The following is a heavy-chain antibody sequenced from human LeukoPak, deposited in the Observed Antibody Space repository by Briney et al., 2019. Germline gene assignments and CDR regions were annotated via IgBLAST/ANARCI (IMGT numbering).Heavy chain of an antibody. CDR1: GYTFTSYA. Sequence: ASVKVSCKASGYTFTSYAMHWVRQAPGQRPEWMGWINGGNGNTKYSQKFQGRVTITRDTSASTVYMELSSLRSEDTAVYYCARDSGSPSGYNWFDPWGQGTLVTVSS. CDR2: INGGNGNT. D-gene: IGHD1-26*01. V-gene: IGHV1-3*01. CDR3: ARDSGSPSGYNWFDP. J-gene: IGHJ5*02.